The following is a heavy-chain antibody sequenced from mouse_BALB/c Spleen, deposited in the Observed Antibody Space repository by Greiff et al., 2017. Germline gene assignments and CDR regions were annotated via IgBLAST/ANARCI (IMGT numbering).Heavy chain of an antibody. CDR3: ARVYYDFSYYFDY. D-gene: IGHD2-4*01. Sequence: EVQVVESGGGLVKPGGSLKLSCAASGFTFSSYAMSWVRQSPEKRLEWVAEISSGGSYTYYPDTVTGRFTISRDNAKNTLYLEMSSLRSEDTAMYYCARVYYDFSYYFDYWGQGTTLTVSS. CDR2: ISSGGSYT. V-gene: IGHV5-9-4*01. J-gene: IGHJ2*01. CDR1: GFTFSSYA.